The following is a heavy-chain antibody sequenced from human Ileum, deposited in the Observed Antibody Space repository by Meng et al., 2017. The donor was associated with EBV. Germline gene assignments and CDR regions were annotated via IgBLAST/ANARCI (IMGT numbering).Heavy chain of an antibody. CDR2: IYYSGST. Sequence: QESGPGLVKPSATLSPTCTDAGGSISSYYWSWIRQPPGKGLEWIGYIYYSGSTNYNPSLKSRVTISVDTSKNQFSLNLSSVTAADTAVYYCARGGWSLDYWGQGTLVTVSS. CDR3: ARGGWSLDY. CDR1: GGSISSYY. J-gene: IGHJ4*02. D-gene: IGHD2-15*01. V-gene: IGHV4-59*08.